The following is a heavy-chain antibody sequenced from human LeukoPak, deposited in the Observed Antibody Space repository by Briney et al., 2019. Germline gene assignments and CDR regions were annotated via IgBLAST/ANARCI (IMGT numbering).Heavy chain of an antibody. V-gene: IGHV4-4*02. D-gene: IGHD2-15*01. CDR3: ATRVSGVVAAPYWYFDL. CDR2: VSLEGVR. J-gene: IGHJ2*01. CDR1: GGSITTTNW. Sequence: SGTLSLTCGVSGGSITTTNWWSWVRQFPGQGLQWIGEVSLEGVRNYNPSLTSRVTMSLDRAKNLLSLNLNSVTAADTAVYYCATRVSGVVAAPYWYFDLWGRGTLVTVSS.